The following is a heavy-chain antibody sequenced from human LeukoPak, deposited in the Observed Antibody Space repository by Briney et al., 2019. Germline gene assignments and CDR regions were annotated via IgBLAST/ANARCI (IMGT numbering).Heavy chain of an antibody. Sequence: GGSLRLSCAASAFTFSNFAMTWVRQAPGKGLEWVSSISADGDDTYYADSVKGRFTISRDNSKNTLYLQRYSLRAEDTAVYFCASAEGDSWGQGTLVTVSS. V-gene: IGHV3-23*01. CDR1: AFTFSNFA. CDR3: ASAEGDS. J-gene: IGHJ5*01. CDR2: ISADGDDT.